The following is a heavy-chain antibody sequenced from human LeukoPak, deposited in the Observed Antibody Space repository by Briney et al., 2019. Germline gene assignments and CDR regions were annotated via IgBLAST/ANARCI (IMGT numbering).Heavy chain of an antibody. CDR3: AKDRGLRDSWVDY. J-gene: IGHJ4*02. CDR2: ISYDGSNK. CDR1: GFTFSSYA. Sequence: GGSLRLSCAASGFTFSSYAMHWARQAPGKGLEWVAVISYDGSNKYYADSVKGRFTISRDNSKNTLSLQMNRLRAEDTAVYYCAKDRGLRDSWVDYWGQGTLVIVSS. D-gene: IGHD3-9*01. V-gene: IGHV3-30*04.